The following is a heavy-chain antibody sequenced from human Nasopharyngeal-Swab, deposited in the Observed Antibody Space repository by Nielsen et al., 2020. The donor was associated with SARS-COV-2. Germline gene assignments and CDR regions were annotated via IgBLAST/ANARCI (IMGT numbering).Heavy chain of an antibody. D-gene: IGHD7-27*01. Sequence: GESLKISCAASGFTFSSYAMHWVRQAPGKGLEWVAVISYDGSNKYYADSVKGRFTISRDNSKNTLYLQMNSLRAEDTAVYYCARALWGSYYYGMDVWGQGTTVTFSS. CDR1: GFTFSSYA. J-gene: IGHJ6*02. CDR2: ISYDGSNK. CDR3: ARALWGSYYYGMDV. V-gene: IGHV3-30*04.